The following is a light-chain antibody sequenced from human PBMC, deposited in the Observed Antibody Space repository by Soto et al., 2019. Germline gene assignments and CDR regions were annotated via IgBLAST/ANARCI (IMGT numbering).Light chain of an antibody. CDR2: GSP. V-gene: IGKV3-20*01. CDR3: QQYGSSSWT. Sequence: EIVLTQSPGTLSLSPGERATLSCRASQSVSSTYLAWYQQQPGQAPRLLIYGSPNRATGIPDRFSGSGSGTDFTLTISRLEPEDFAVYYCQQYGSSSWTFGQGTKVEIK. J-gene: IGKJ1*01. CDR1: QSVSSTY.